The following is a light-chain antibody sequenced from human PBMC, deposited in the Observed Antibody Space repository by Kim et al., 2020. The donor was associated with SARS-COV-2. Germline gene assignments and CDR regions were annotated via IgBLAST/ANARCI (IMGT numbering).Light chain of an antibody. J-gene: IGLJ3*02. CDR3: QVWDSRSDQPV. CDR1: NIGGKS. CDR2: YDS. Sequence: SYELTQPPSVSVAPGKTASITCGGDNIGGKSGHWYQQKPGQSPVLVIYYDSDRPSGIPERFSGSNSGNTATLTISRVEAGDEADYYCQVWDSRSDQPVFGGGTQLTVL. V-gene: IGLV3-21*04.